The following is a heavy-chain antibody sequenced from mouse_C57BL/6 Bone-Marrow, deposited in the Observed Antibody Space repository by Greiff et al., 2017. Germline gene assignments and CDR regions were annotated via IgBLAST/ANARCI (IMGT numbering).Heavy chain of an antibody. CDR3: AREGYYKDY. D-gene: IGHD2-12*01. CDR1: GYAFSRYW. Sequence: QVQLQQSGAELVKPGASVKISCKASGYAFSRYWMNWVKQRPGKGLEWIGQIYPGDGDTNYNGKFKGKATLTADKSSSTAYMQLSSLTSEDSAVYFCAREGYYKDYWGQGTTLTVSS. CDR2: IYPGDGDT. V-gene: IGHV1-80*01. J-gene: IGHJ2*01.